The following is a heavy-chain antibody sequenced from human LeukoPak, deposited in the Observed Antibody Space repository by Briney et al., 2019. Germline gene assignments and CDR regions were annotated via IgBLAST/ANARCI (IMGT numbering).Heavy chain of an antibody. CDR3: AREGGSWYIAFDI. J-gene: IGHJ3*02. CDR2: IIPIFGTA. D-gene: IGHD6-13*01. Sequence: SVKVSCKASGGTFSSYAISWVRQAPGQGLEWMGGIIPIFGTANYAQKFQGRVTITADESTSTAYMELSSLRSDDTAVYYGAREGGSWYIAFDIWGQGTMVTVSS. CDR1: GGTFSSYA. V-gene: IGHV1-69*01.